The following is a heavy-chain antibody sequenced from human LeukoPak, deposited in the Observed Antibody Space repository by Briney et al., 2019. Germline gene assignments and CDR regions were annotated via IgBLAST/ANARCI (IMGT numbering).Heavy chain of an antibody. CDR3: AILSRLWEPSGWFDP. Sequence: GESLKISCKGSGYSFTSYWIGWVRQMPGKGLEWMGIIYPGDSDTRYSPSFQGQVTISADKSISTAYLQWSSLKASDTAMYYCAILSRLWEPSGWFDPWGQGTLVTVSS. V-gene: IGHV5-51*01. CDR1: GYSFTSYW. CDR2: IYPGDSDT. J-gene: IGHJ5*02. D-gene: IGHD1-26*01.